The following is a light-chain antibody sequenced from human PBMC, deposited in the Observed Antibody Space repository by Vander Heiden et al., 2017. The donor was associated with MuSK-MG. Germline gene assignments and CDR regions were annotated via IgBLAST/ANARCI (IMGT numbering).Light chain of an antibody. CDR3: QQRNTGFT. J-gene: IGKJ3*01. CDR1: QSVSSY. CDR2: DAS. V-gene: IGKV3-11*01. Sequence: EIVMTQSPATLFVSPGERATLSCRASQSVSSYLAWYQQKPGQAPRLLIYDASKRANGIPDRFSGSGSGTDFTLTSSSLEPEDFAVYYWQQRNTGFTFGHGTKMDIK.